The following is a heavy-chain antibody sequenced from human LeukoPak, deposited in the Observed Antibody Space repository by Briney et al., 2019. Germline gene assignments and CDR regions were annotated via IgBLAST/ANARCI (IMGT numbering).Heavy chain of an antibody. V-gene: IGHV1-2*02. Sequence: GASVYVSCKASGYTFTGYFMHWVRQPPGQGLEWMAGINPNSGGTNYAQKFQGRVTMTRDTSISTAYMELSRLRSDDTAVYYCARSPRIVVVVAVHLDYWGQGTLVTVSS. CDR2: INPNSGGT. CDR3: ARSPRIVVVVAVHLDY. CDR1: GYTFTGYF. D-gene: IGHD2-15*01. J-gene: IGHJ4*02.